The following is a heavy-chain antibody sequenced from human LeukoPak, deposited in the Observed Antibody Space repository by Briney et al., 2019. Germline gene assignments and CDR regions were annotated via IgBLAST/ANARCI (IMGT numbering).Heavy chain of an antibody. CDR3: ARGSDYSNSDASDI. V-gene: IGHV1-69*06. CDR2: IIPIFGTA. D-gene: IGHD4-11*01. Sequence: SVKVSCKASGGTFSSYAISWVRQAPGQGLEWMGRIIPIFGTANYAQKCQGRVTITVDKSTSTAYMELSSLRSEDTAMYYCARGSDYSNSDASDIWGQGTMVTVSS. J-gene: IGHJ3*02. CDR1: GGTFSSYA.